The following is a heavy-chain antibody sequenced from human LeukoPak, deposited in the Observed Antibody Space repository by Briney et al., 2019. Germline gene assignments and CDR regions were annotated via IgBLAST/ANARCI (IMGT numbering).Heavy chain of an antibody. CDR1: GYTFTNYD. D-gene: IGHD1-26*01. CDR3: ARDQAKLGGSYEGCIDY. Sequence: ASVKVSCKASGYTFTNYDINWVRQATGQGLEWMGWMNPNSGNTGYAQKFQGRVTITRNTSISTVYMELSSLRSEDTAVYYCARDQAKLGGSYEGCIDYWGQGTLVTVSS. J-gene: IGHJ4*02. V-gene: IGHV1-8*03. CDR2: MNPNSGNT.